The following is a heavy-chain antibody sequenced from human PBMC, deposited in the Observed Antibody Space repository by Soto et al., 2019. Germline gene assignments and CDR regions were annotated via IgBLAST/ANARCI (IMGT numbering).Heavy chain of an antibody. D-gene: IGHD3-10*01. CDR3: ATSYGSGSRPFDY. Sequence: QVQLVQSGAEVKKSGSSVRVSCKASGGTFNSYTLSWMRQAPGQRLEWMGRIIPMLSMSTYAQKFQGRVSIIADKSTNTVYLDLSSLRSDDTAIYYCATSYGSGSRPFDYWGQGTLVTVSS. V-gene: IGHV1-69*02. CDR1: GGTFNSYT. CDR2: IIPMLSMS. J-gene: IGHJ4*02.